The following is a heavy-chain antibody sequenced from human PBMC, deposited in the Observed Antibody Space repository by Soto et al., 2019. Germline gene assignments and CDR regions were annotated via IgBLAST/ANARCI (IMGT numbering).Heavy chain of an antibody. CDR1: GYSVTSYW. Sequence: LGESLKISCKGSGYSVTSYWIGWVRQMPGKGLEWMGIIYPGDSDTRYSPSFQGQVTISADKSISTAYLQWSSLKASDTAMYYCARRGYCSSTSCYVRRDYYYYYGMDVWGQGPTVTVSS. CDR3: ARRGYCSSTSCYVRRDYYYYYGMDV. J-gene: IGHJ6*01. CDR2: IYPGDSDT. D-gene: IGHD2-2*01. V-gene: IGHV5-51*01.